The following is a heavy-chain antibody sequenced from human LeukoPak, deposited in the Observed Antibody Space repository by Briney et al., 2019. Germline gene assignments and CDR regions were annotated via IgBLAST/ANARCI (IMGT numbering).Heavy chain of an antibody. CDR3: ARATYYYGSGSYGLGY. CDR2: ISSSSSTI. V-gene: IGHV3-48*04. CDR1: GFTFSSYS. Sequence: GGSLRLSCAASGFTFSSYSMNWVRQAPGKGLEWVSYISSSSSTIYYADSVKGRFTISRDNAKNSLYLQMNSLRAEDTAVYYCARATYYYGSGSYGLGYWGQGTLVTVSS. D-gene: IGHD3-10*01. J-gene: IGHJ4*02.